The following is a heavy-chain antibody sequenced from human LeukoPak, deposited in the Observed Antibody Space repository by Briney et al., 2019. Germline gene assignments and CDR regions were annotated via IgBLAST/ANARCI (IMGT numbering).Heavy chain of an antibody. CDR1: GGSISSYY. D-gene: IGHD3-16*02. CDR3: AGAYYDYVWGSYRYHYFDY. Sequence: SETLSLTCTVYGGSISSYYWSWIRQPAGKGLEWIGRIYTSGSTNYNPSLKSRVTMSVDTSKNQFSLKLSSVTAADTAVYYCAGAYYDYVWGSYRYHYFDYWGQGTLVTVSS. J-gene: IGHJ4*02. V-gene: IGHV4-4*07. CDR2: IYTSGST.